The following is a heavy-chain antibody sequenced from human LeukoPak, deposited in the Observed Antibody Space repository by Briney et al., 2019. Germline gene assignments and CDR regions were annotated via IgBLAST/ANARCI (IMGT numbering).Heavy chain of an antibody. D-gene: IGHD3-10*01. Sequence: SVKVSCKASGGTFSSYAISWVRQAPGQGLEWMGGIIPIFGTANYAQKFQGRVTITADESTSTAYMELSSLRSEDTAVYYCARVVRVVRGVIGAGYYGMDVWGKGTTVTVSS. CDR2: IIPIFGTA. V-gene: IGHV1-69*01. J-gene: IGHJ6*04. CDR3: ARVVRVVRGVIGAGYYGMDV. CDR1: GGTFSSYA.